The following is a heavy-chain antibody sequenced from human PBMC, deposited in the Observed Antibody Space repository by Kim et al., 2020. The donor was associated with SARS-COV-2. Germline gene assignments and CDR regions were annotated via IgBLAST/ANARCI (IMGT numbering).Heavy chain of an antibody. V-gene: IGHV4-34*01. J-gene: IGHJ4*02. D-gene: IGHD2-2*01. CDR1: GGSFSGYY. CDR2: INHSGST. CDR3: ARGLSVVVPAAATNFDY. Sequence: SETLSLTCAVYGGSFSGYYWSWIRQPPGKGLEWIGEINHSGSTNYNPSLKSRVTISVDTSKNQFSLKLSSVTAADTAVYYCARGLSVVVPAAATNFDYWGQGTLVTVSS.